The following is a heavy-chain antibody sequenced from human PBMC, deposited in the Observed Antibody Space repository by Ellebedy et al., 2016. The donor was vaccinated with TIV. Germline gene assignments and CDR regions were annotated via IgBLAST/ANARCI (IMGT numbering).Heavy chain of an antibody. V-gene: IGHV3-30*18. CDR2: ISSDGSRR. J-gene: IGHJ4*02. CDR1: GFTFRRFA. D-gene: IGHD6-13*01. CDR3: AKPADPNPGYSASWATYFDH. Sequence: GGSLRLSXPASGFTFRRFAMHWVRQAPGKGLEWVAVISSDGSRRSYADSVKGRFTISRDNSRNTLFVQMNSLRAEDTAVYYCAKPADPNPGYSASWATYFDHWGQGTLVTVSS.